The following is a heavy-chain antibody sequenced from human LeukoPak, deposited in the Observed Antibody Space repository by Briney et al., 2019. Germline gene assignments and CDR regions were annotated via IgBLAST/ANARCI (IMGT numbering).Heavy chain of an antibody. CDR2: ISSSSSYT. CDR3: ARDSPTPVY. J-gene: IGHJ4*02. V-gene: IGHV3-11*06. Sequence: KPGGSLRLSRAASGFTFSDYYMSWIRQAPGKRLEWISFISSSSSYTNYADSVKGRFTISRDNAKNSLYLQVNSLRAEDTAVYYCARDSPTPVYWGQGTLVTVSS. CDR1: GFTFSDYY.